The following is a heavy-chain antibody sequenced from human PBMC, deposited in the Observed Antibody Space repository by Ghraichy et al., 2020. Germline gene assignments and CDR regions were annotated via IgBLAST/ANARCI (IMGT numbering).Heavy chain of an antibody. V-gene: IGHV3-73*01. Sequence: GESLNISCAASGFTFSGSAMHWVRQASGKGLEWVGRIRSKANNDATAYAASVKDSFTISGDDSKNTAYQQMNSLKTEDTSVYYCTRGEISPSEYWGQGTLVTVSS. CDR2: IRSKANNDAT. J-gene: IGHJ4*02. CDR1: GFTFSGSA. D-gene: IGHD3-16*02. CDR3: TRGEISPSEY.